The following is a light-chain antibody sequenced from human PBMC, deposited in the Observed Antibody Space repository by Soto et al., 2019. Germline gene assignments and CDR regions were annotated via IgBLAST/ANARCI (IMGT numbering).Light chain of an antibody. CDR2: DAS. J-gene: IGKJ4*01. V-gene: IGKV3-20*01. Sequence: EFVVTQSPGTLSLSPGERATLPCRASQTVRNNYLAWYQQKPGQAPRLLIYDASSRATGIPDRFSGGGSGTDFTLTISRLEPEDFAVYYCQQFSSYQLTFGGGTKVDIK. CDR1: QTVRNNY. CDR3: QQFSSYQLT.